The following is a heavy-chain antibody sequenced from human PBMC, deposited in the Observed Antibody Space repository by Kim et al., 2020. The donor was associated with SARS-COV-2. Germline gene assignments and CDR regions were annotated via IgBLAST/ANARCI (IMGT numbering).Heavy chain of an antibody. V-gene: IGHV4-39*07. CDR2: SYYSGTT. Sequence: SETLSLTCTVSGGSMRSSTYYWGWIRQPPGKGLEWIGSSYYSGTTFYNLSLKSRVTISIYTSKNQFSLKLSSVTAADTAVYYCARELSGSDYFDYWGQGTRVTVSS. CDR3: ARELSGSDYFDY. D-gene: IGHD3-10*01. J-gene: IGHJ4*02. CDR1: GGSMRSSTYY.